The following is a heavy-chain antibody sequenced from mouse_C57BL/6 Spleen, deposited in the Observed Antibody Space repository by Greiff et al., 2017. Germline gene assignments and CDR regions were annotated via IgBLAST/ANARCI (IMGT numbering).Heavy chain of an antibody. Sequence: DVMLVESGGGLVKPGGSLKLSCAASGFTFSSYAMSWVRQTPEKRLEWVATISDGGSYTYYPDNVKGRFTISRDNAKNNLYLQMSHLKSEDTAMYYCARKTLYYYGSSYRAMDYWGQGTSVTVSS. J-gene: IGHJ4*01. CDR1: GFTFSSYA. CDR2: ISDGGSYT. CDR3: ARKTLYYYGSSYRAMDY. V-gene: IGHV5-4*03. D-gene: IGHD1-1*01.